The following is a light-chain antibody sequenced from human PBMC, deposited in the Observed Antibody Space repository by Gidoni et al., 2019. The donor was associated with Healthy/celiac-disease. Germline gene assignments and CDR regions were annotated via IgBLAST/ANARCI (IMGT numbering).Light chain of an antibody. CDR3: QVCDSSSDRNWV. J-gene: IGLJ3*02. CDR2: YDS. V-gene: IGLV3-21*04. CDR1: NIGSKS. Sequence: SYVLTQPPSVSVAPGKTARITCGGNNIGSKSVHWYQQKPGQAPVLVIYYDSDRPSGIPERFSGSNSGNTATLTISRVEAGDEADYYCQVCDSSSDRNWVFGGGTKLTVL.